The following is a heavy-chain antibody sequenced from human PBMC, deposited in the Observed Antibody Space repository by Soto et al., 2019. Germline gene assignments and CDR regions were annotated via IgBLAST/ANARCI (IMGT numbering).Heavy chain of an antibody. Sequence: GGSLRLSCAASGFTFSSYAMSWVRQPPGQGLEWVSGISTGGGSTYYADSVKGRFTISRDNPKNTLYPQMNSLRAEDTAVYYCAKAYLSTLYYFDYWGQGALVTVSS. CDR2: ISTGGGST. J-gene: IGHJ4*02. V-gene: IGHV3-23*01. CDR1: GFTFSSYA. CDR3: AKAYLSTLYYFDY. D-gene: IGHD2-21*01.